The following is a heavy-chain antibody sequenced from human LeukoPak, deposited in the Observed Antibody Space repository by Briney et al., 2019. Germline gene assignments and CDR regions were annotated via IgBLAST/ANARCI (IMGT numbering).Heavy chain of an antibody. V-gene: IGHV4-61*02. D-gene: IGHD6-13*01. CDR2: IYYSGST. J-gene: IGHJ4*02. Sequence: PSQTLSLTCTVSGGSISSGSYYWSWIRQPAGKGLEWIGRIYYSGSTYYNPSLKSRVTISVDTSKNQFSLKLSSVTAADTAVYYCVRLLAAAGPYYFDYWGQGTLVTVSS. CDR1: GGSISSGSYY. CDR3: VRLLAAAGPYYFDY.